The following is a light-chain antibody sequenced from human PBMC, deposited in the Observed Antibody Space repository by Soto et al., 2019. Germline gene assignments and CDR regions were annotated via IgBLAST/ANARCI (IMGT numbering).Light chain of an antibody. CDR3: CSYTRTSNHYF. CDR2: EVR. V-gene: IGLV2-14*01. CDR1: RSDIGDYDY. J-gene: IGLJ1*01. Sequence: QSALTQPASVSGSPGQSITISFTGTRSDIGDYDYVSWYQQRPGRAPKLMIYEVRYRPSGVSNRFSGSKSGNTASLTISGLQAEDEADYYCCSYTRTSNHYFFGSGTKLTVL.